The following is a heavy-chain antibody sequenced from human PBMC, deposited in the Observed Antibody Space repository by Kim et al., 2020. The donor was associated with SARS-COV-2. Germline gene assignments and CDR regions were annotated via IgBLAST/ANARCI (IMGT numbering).Heavy chain of an antibody. CDR1: GYTFTSYG. CDR2: ISAYNGNT. D-gene: IGHD2-2*01. Sequence: ASVKVSCKASGYTFTSYGISWVRQAPGQGLEWMGWISAYNGNTNYAQKLQGRVTMTTDTSTSTAYMELRSLRSDDTAVYYCARDHDWLGSTRNIRGWFDPWGQGTLVTVSS. V-gene: IGHV1-18*01. J-gene: IGHJ5*02. CDR3: ARDHDWLGSTRNIRGWFDP.